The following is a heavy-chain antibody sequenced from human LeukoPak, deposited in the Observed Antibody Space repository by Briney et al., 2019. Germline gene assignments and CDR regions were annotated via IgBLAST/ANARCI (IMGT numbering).Heavy chain of an antibody. V-gene: IGHV1-69*13. D-gene: IGHD2-2*02. CDR2: IIPIFGTA. CDR3: ARDYRPDCSSTSCYRHYYYYHGMDV. J-gene: IGHJ6*02. CDR1: GGTFSSYA. Sequence: ASVKVSCKASGGTFSSYAISWVRQAPGQGLEWMGGIIPIFGTANYAQKFQGRVTITADESTSTAYMELSSLRSEDTAVYYCARDYRPDCSSTSCYRHYYYYHGMDVWGQGTTVTVSS.